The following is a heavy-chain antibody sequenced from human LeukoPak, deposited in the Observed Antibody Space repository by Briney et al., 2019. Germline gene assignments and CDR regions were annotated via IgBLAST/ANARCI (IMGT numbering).Heavy chain of an antibody. J-gene: IGHJ4*02. Sequence: GGSLRLSCAASGFTFSSYAMSWVRQAPGKGLEWVSAISGSGGSTYYADSVKGRFTISRDNSKNTLYLQMNSLRAEDTAVYYCARVVSLVATIVSVGTYYFDYWGQGTLVTVSS. CDR1: GFTFSSYA. CDR3: ARVVSLVATIVSVGTYYFDY. V-gene: IGHV3-23*01. CDR2: ISGSGGST. D-gene: IGHD5-12*01.